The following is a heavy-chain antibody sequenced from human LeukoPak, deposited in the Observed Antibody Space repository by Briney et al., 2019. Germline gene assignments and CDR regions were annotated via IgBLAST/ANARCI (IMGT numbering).Heavy chain of an antibody. J-gene: IGHJ4*02. CDR2: IYTSGST. CDR3: ARESRGIYVNYYDR. V-gene: IGHV4-61*02. D-gene: IGHD5-12*01. CDR1: GGSISSGSYY. Sequence: SQTLSLTCPVPGGSISSGSYYWSWIRQPAGKGLEWIGRIYTSGSTNYNPSLKSRVTISVNTSKNQFSLKLSSVTAADTAVYYCARESRGIYVNYYDRWGPGTLVTVSS.